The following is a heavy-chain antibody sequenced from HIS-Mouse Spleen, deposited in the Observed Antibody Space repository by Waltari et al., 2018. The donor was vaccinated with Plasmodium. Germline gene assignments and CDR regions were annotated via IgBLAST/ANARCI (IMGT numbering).Heavy chain of an antibody. V-gene: IGHV4-39*07. CDR2: IYYSGST. Sequence: QLQLQESGPGLVKPSETLSLTCTVSGGSISSSRYYWGWIRQPPGKGLEWIGSIYYSGSTYYNPSLKSRVTISVDTSKNQFSLKLSSVTAADTAVYYCAREKYSNYFDYWGQGTLVTVSS. D-gene: IGHD4-4*01. CDR1: GGSISSSRYY. CDR3: AREKYSNYFDY. J-gene: IGHJ4*02.